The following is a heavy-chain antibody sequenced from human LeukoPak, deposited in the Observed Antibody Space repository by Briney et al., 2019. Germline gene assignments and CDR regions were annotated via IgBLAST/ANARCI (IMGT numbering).Heavy chain of an antibody. CDR2: IIPIFGTA. J-gene: IGHJ5*02. V-gene: IGHV1-69*05. CDR3: ARDIYYGSGSGWFDP. Sequence: ASVKVSCKASGGTFSSYAISWVRQAPGQGLEWMGRIIPIFGTANYAQKFQGRVTITTDESTSTAYMELSSLRSEDTAVYYCARDIYYGSGSGWFDPWGQGTLVTVSS. D-gene: IGHD3-10*01. CDR1: GGTFSSYA.